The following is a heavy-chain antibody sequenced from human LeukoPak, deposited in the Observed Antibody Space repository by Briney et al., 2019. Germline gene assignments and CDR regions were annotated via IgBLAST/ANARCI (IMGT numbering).Heavy chain of an antibody. J-gene: IGHJ5*02. Sequence: ASVKVSCKASGYTFTSYAMHWVRPAPGQRLEWMGWINAGNGNTKYSQKFQGRVTITRDTSASTAYMELSSLRSEDTAVYYCARAGSGRYFDWFLDWGQGTLVTVSS. CDR1: GYTFTSYA. CDR3: ARAGSGRYFDWFLD. D-gene: IGHD3-9*01. V-gene: IGHV1-3*01. CDR2: INAGNGNT.